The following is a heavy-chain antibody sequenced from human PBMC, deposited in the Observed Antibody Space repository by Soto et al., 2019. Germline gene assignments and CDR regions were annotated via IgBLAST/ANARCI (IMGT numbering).Heavy chain of an antibody. CDR2: ISYDGSNK. CDR1: GFTFSSYG. V-gene: IGHV3-30*03. D-gene: IGHD3-22*01. Sequence: QVQLVESGGGVVQPGRSLRLSCAASGFTFSSYGMHWVRQAPGKGLEWVAVISYDGSNKYYADSVKGRFTISRDNSKNTLYLQMNSLRAEDTAVYYCARDLDPGDSGSSPGYWGQGTLVTVSS. CDR3: ARDLDPGDSGSSPGY. J-gene: IGHJ4*02.